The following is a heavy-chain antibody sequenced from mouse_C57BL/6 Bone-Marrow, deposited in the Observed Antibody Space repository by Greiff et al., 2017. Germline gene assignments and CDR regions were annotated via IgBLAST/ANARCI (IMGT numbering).Heavy chain of an antibody. CDR3: ARENYSNYGWDVFDY. CDR2: IYYSGTI. J-gene: IGHJ2*01. D-gene: IGHD2-5*01. Sequence: EVHLVESGPGLVKPSQTVFLTCTVTGISITTGNYRWSWIRQFPGNKLEWIGYIYYSGTITYNPSLTSRTTITRDTPKNQFFLEMNSLTAEDTATYYCARENYSNYGWDVFDYWGQGTTLTVSS. V-gene: IGHV3-5*01. CDR1: GISITTGNYR.